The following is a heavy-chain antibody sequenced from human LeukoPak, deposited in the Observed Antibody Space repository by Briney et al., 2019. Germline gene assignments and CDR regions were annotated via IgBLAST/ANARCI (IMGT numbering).Heavy chain of an antibody. D-gene: IGHD6-13*01. V-gene: IGHV4-39*07. CDR1: GVSISSSNSY. Sequence: SETLSLTCTVSGVSISSSNSYWGWIRQPPGKGLEWIGSIYYSGNTYYNASLESQVTISVDTFKNQFSLKLTSVTAADTAVYYCAREERLYSSSWYPRPYYYYMDVWGKGTTVTISS. CDR2: IYYSGNT. J-gene: IGHJ6*03. CDR3: AREERLYSSSWYPRPYYYYMDV.